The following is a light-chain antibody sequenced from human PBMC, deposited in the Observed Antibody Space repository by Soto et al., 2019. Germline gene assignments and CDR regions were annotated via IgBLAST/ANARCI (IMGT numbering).Light chain of an antibody. Sequence: QSALTQPPSVSGAPGQRVTISCTGSSSKIGAGYDVQWYQQLPGAAQRLLIFGNTNRPLGVPDRFSGSRSGTSASLAISVLQAEFEADYYCQSYDISLSVSVVFGGGTKVTVL. CDR1: SSKIGAGYD. J-gene: IGLJ2*01. CDR3: QSYDISLSVSVV. CDR2: GNT. V-gene: IGLV1-40*01.